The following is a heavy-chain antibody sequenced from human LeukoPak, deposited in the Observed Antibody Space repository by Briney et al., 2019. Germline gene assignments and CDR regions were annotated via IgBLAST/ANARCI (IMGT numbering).Heavy chain of an antibody. D-gene: IGHD2-21*02. Sequence: GGSLRPSCVRSELTTTRIGMVWVRQAPGSGLEIVSAFTVDAETTYYADPVKARLTISRNSSKNKVDLQMDRLRTEYMAVYYCARGMTRDYYLGLDYWGQGNLVIVSS. J-gene: IGHJ4*02. CDR2: FTVDAETT. CDR3: ARGMTRDYYLGLDY. CDR1: ELTTTRIG. V-gene: IGHV3-64*02.